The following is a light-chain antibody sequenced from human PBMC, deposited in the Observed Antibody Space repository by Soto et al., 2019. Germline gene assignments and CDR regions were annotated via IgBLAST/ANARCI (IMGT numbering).Light chain of an antibody. CDR2: GAS. Sequence: IVLTQSPGTLSLSPGERATLSCRASQGVSSSYLAGYQQKPGQAPRLLIYGASTRATGIPDRFSGSGYGTDFTLTISRLEPEDCAVYYCQQYGSSRGLAFGGGTKVEIK. CDR1: QGVSSSY. J-gene: IGKJ4*01. V-gene: IGKV3-20*01. CDR3: QQYGSSRGLA.